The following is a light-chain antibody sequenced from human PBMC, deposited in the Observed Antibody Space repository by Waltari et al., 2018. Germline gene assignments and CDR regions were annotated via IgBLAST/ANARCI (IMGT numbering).Light chain of an antibody. CDR1: SGHSSTI. V-gene: IGLV4-69*01. Sequence: QLVLTQSPSASSSLGASVKLTCTLPSGHSSTIIAWLQQQPEQGPRYLMKVNSDGSHSKGDDIPDRFSGSSSGAERYLTISSVQSEDEADYYCQTGGHGTWVFGGGTTLTVL. J-gene: IGLJ3*02. CDR2: VNSDGSH. CDR3: QTGGHGTWV.